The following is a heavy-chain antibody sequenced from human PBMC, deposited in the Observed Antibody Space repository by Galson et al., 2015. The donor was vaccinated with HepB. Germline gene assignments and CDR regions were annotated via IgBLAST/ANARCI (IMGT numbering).Heavy chain of an antibody. CDR1: EFTLGDYA. J-gene: IGHJ6*02. CDR2: IRTKAYGGTT. CDR3: ARKIASPDYDYYGLDV. V-gene: IGHV3-49*03. D-gene: IGHD4/OR15-4a*01. Sequence: SLRLSCATFEFTLGDYAMSWFRQAPGKGLEWIGFIRTKAYGGTTEYAASVKGKFIISRDDSESIAYLQMNSLTSDDTAVYYCARKIASPDYDYYGLDVWGQGTTVTVS.